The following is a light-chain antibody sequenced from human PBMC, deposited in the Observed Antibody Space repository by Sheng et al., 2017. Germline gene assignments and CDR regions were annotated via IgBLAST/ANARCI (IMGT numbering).Light chain of an antibody. CDR1: QSISFH. V-gene: IGKV3-15*01. J-gene: IGKJ4*01. Sequence: EITMTQSPATLAASPGERVTLSCRASQSISFHLAWYQHKTGQTPRLLITGASTRATGTPARFSGSGSGAEFTLIINSLQSEDCAVYYCQQYHSWPLTFGGGTKVE. CDR2: GAS. CDR3: QQYHSWPLT.